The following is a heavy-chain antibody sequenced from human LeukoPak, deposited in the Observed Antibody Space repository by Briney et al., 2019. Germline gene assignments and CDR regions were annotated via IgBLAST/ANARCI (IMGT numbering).Heavy chain of an antibody. J-gene: IGHJ6*04. CDR3: TRINRFVDV. D-gene: IGHD3-10*01. V-gene: IGHV3-23*01. CDR2: ISGSGGST. Sequence: GGSLRLSCAASGFTFSSYAMSWVRQAPGKGLAWVSAISGSGGSTYYADSVKGRFTISRDNSKNTLYLQMNSLRAEETAVYYCTRINRFVDVWGKGTMVTVSS. CDR1: GFTFSSYA.